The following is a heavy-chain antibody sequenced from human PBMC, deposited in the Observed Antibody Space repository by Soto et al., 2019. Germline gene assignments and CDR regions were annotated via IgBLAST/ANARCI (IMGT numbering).Heavy chain of an antibody. CDR3: AITGTTDY. D-gene: IGHD1-20*01. CDR2: IYYSGSS. J-gene: IGHJ4*02. CDR1: SDSISSHY. Sequence: SETLSLTCTVSSDSISSHYWSWIRQPPGKGLEWIGYIYYSGSSNYNPSLESRVTISVDMSKNQFSLKLSSVTAADTAVYYCAITGTTDYWGQGTLVTVSS. V-gene: IGHV4-59*08.